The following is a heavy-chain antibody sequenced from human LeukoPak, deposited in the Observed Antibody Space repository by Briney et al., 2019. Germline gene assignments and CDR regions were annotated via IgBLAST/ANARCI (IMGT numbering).Heavy chain of an antibody. CDR3: TRVGYYDRNGDSIDALDI. CDR2: TRNKAKGHTT. J-gene: IGHJ3*02. V-gene: IGHV3-72*01. Sequence: PGGSLRLFCEVSGLSFSDYYIDWVSQAPGRGLEGVGRTRNKAKGHTTEYAASLEGRFTISRDGSKNSVYLQMNSLKIEDTAVYYCTRVGYYDRNGDSIDALDIWGQGTWVTVSS. D-gene: IGHD3-22*01. CDR1: GLSFSDYY.